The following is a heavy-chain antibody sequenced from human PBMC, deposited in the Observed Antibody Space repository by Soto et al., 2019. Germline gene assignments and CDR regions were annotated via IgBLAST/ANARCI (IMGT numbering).Heavy chain of an antibody. CDR3: ALLRFLDFQENWFDP. Sequence: QVQLVESGGGVVQPGRSLRLSCAASGFTFSSYGMHWVRQAPGKGLEWVAVISYDGSNKYYADSVKGRFTISRDNSKNTLYLQMNSLRAEDTAVYYCALLRFLDFQENWFDPWGQGTLVTVSS. J-gene: IGHJ5*02. CDR1: GFTFSSYG. V-gene: IGHV3-30*03. D-gene: IGHD3-3*01. CDR2: ISYDGSNK.